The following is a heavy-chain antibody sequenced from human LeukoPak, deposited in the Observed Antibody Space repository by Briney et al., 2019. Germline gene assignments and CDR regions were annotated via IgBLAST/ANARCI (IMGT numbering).Heavy chain of an antibody. D-gene: IGHD3-10*01. CDR2: INHSGST. V-gene: IGHV4-34*01. J-gene: IGHJ4*02. Sequence: PSETLSLTCAVYGGSFSGYYWSWIRQPPGKGLEWIGEINHSGSTNYNPSLKSRVTISVDTSKNQFSLKLSSVTAADTAVYYCARRLWFGESVFDYWGQGTLVTVSS. CDR3: ARRLWFGESVFDY. CDR1: GGSFSGYY.